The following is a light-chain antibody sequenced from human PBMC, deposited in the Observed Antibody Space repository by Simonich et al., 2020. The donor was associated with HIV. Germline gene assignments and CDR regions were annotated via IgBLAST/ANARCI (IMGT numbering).Light chain of an antibody. V-gene: IGLV10-54*01. J-gene: IGLJ3*02. CDR3: SAWDSSLSAWV. Sequence: QAGLAQPPSVSKDLRQTATLTCTGNSDTVGNQGAAWLQQPQGHPPKHLSYRKNNRPSGISERLSAARSGNTASLTITGLQPEDEADYYCSAWDSSLSAWVFGGGTKLTVL. CDR2: RKN. CDR1: SDTVGNQG.